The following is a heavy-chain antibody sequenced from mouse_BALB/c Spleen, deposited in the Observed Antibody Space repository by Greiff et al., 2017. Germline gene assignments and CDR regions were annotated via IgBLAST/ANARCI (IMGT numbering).Heavy chain of an antibody. CDR2: LWSGGST. CDR1: GFSLTSYG. Sequence: VKLQQSGPGLVQPSQSLSITCTVSGFSLTSYGVHWVRQSPGKGLEWLGVLWSGGSTDYNAAFISRLSISKDNSKSQVFFKMNSLQANDTAIYYCARRYEGNYYAMDYWGQGTSVTVSS. J-gene: IGHJ4*01. D-gene: IGHD2-14*01. V-gene: IGHV2-2*02. CDR3: ARRYEGNYYAMDY.